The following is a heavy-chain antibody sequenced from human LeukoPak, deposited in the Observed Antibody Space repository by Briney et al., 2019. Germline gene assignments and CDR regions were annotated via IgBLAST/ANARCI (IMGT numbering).Heavy chain of an antibody. CDR1: GFTFDDYG. CDR2: INWNGGST. D-gene: IGHD3-22*01. CDR3: ARGDYYGSSGYFAFDY. V-gene: IGHV3-20*04. J-gene: IGHJ4*02. Sequence: GGSLRLSCAASGFTFDDYGMSWVRQAPGKGLEWVSGINWNGGSTGHADSVKGRFTISRDNAKNSLYLQMNSLRAEDTALYYCARGDYYGSSGYFAFDYWGQGTLVTVSS.